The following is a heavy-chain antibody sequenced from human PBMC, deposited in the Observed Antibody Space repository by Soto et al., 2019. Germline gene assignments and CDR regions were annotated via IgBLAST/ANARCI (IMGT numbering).Heavy chain of an antibody. CDR2: VYHTGST. CDR3: ARIRTVTVDHFDY. J-gene: IGHJ4*02. D-gene: IGHD4-17*01. CDR1: GASIYSSNW. Sequence: LSLTCAVSGASIYSSNWWSWVRQPPGKGLEYIGKVYHTGSTNYNPSLKSRVTVEVDKSKNQFSLKLTSMTAADTALYYCARIRTVTVDHFDYWGQGALVT. V-gene: IGHV4-4*02.